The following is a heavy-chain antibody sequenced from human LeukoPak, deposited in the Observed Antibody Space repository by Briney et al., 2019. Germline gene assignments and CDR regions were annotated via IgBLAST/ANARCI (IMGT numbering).Heavy chain of an antibody. CDR1: GFTFSSYG. CDR2: IWYDGNNQ. V-gene: IGHV3-33*01. CDR3: ARDRGCSGGSCYGDDAFDI. Sequence: GGSLRLSCAASGFTFSSYGMHWVRQAPGKGLEWVAVIWYDGNNQYYADSVKGRFTISRDNSKNTVSLQMNSLRAEDTAVYYCARDRGCSGGSCYGDDAFDIWGQGTMVTVSS. D-gene: IGHD2-15*01. J-gene: IGHJ3*02.